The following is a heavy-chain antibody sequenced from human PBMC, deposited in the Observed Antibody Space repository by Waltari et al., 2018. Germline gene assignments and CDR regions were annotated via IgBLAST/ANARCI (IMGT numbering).Heavy chain of an antibody. CDR2: INQRGSN. V-gene: IGHV4-34*01. D-gene: IGHD1-20*01. Sequence: QVQLQQWGAGLLKPSETLSLTCAVYGGSFSGYYWSWIRQPPGKGLEGIGEINQRGSNNYNPSLKSRVTISVDTSKNQFSLKLSSVTAADTAVYYCAREGRYNWNYYYYMDVWGKGTTVTVSS. CDR3: AREGRYNWNYYYYMDV. CDR1: GGSFSGYY. J-gene: IGHJ6*03.